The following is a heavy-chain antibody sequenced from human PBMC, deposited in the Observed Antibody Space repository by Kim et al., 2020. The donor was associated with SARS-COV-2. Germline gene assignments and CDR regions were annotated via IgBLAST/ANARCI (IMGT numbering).Heavy chain of an antibody. CDR1: GGSISSGGYY. CDR2: IYYSGST. Sequence: SETLSLTCTVSGGSISSGGYYWSWIRQHPGKGLEWIGYIYYSGSTYYNPSLKSRVTISVDTSKNQFSLKLSSVTAADTAVYYCARGRGNWFDPWGQGTLVTVSS. CDR3: ARGRGNWFDP. V-gene: IGHV4-31*03. J-gene: IGHJ5*02.